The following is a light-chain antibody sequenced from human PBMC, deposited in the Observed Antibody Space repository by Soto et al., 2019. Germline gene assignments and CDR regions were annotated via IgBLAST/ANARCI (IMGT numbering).Light chain of an antibody. V-gene: IGLV2-23*03. CDR1: SNDIGGYNL. J-gene: IGLJ2*01. CDR2: EGT. CDR3: CSFAGGATFV. Sequence: QSALTQPASVSGSPGQSITISCTGTSNDIGGYNLVSWYQQHPGKAPRLIIYEGTKRPSGVSDRFSGSKSGNTASLTISGLQAEDEAHYSCCSFAGGATFVFGGGTKVTVL.